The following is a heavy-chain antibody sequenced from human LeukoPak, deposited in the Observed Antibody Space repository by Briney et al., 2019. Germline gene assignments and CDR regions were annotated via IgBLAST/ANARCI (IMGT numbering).Heavy chain of an antibody. J-gene: IGHJ4*02. CDR3: ARDEPIWYYFDY. CDR1: GFTFGNHR. D-gene: IGHD2-21*01. V-gene: IGHV3-7*01. Sequence: GGSLRLSCVASGFTFGNHRMSWVRQAPGKGLEWVADIKQDGGETYYADFVRGRFTISRDNAKNSLYLQMNSLRAEDTAVYYCARDEPIWYYFDYWGQGTLVTVSS. CDR2: IKQDGGET.